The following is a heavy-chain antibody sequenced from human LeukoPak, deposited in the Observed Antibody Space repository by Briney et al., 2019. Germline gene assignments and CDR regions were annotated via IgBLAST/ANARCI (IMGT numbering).Heavy chain of an antibody. D-gene: IGHD3-10*01. CDR3: ARAGVRGGYYYYYYYMDV. J-gene: IGHJ6*03. CDR1: GGSISSCY. Sequence: SETLSLTCTVSGGSISSCYWSWIRQPAGKGLEWIGRIYISGSTNYNPSLKSRVTISVDKSKNQFSLKLSSVTAADTAVYYCARAGVRGGYYYYYYYMDVWGQGTLVVVSS. V-gene: IGHV4-4*07. CDR2: IYISGST.